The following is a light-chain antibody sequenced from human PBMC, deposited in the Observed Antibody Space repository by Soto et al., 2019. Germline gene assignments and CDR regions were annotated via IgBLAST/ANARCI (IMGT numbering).Light chain of an antibody. CDR2: DAS. CDR3: QQYNDWPLT. J-gene: IGKJ4*01. V-gene: IGKV3-15*01. CDR1: QSMSSD. Sequence: EIVMTQSPATLFVSPGERATLSCRASQSMSSDLAWYQQKPGQAPRLLLYDASSRATDIPVRFSGSGSGTEFTLAISSLQSEDFAVYYCQQYNDWPLTFGGGTKVEIK.